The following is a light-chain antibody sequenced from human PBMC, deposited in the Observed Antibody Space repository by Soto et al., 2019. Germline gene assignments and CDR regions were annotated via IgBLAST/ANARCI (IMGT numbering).Light chain of an antibody. V-gene: IGLV2-18*01. J-gene: IGLJ1*01. CDR2: EVN. Sequence: QSALGQPPSVCGSPGQSFTISCTGTISDVGRYNRVSWYQQPPGTAPKLIIYEVNNRPSGVPDRFSGSKSGNTASLTISGLQAEDEADYYCSFYTSSVTFVFGSGTKVTVL. CDR3: SFYTSSVTFV. CDR1: ISDVGRYNR.